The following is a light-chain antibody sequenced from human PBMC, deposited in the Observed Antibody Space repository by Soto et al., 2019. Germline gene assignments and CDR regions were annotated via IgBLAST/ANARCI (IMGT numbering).Light chain of an antibody. Sequence: QSALTQPASVSGSPGQSITISCTGTSSDVGAYVYVSWYQHHPGEAPRLIIYEVRNRPSGVSNRFSGSKSDNTASLTISGLQAEDEADYYCSSYTTTNTVVFGGGTQLTVL. J-gene: IGLJ3*02. V-gene: IGLV2-14*01. CDR2: EVR. CDR3: SSYTTTNTVV. CDR1: SSDVGAYVY.